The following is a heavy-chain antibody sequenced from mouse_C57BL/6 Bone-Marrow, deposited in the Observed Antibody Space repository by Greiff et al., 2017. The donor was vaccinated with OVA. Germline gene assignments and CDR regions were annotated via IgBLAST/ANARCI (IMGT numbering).Heavy chain of an antibody. CDR2: IDPSDSYT. Sequence: QVQLQQPGAELVRPGTSVKLSCKASGYTFTSYWMHWVKQRPGQGLEWIGVIDPSDSYTNYNQKFKGKATLTVDTSSSTAYMQLSSLTSEDSAVYYCARDYYGTGFDYWGQGTTLTVSS. CDR3: ARDYYGTGFDY. V-gene: IGHV1-59*01. CDR1: GYTFTSYW. D-gene: IGHD1-1*01. J-gene: IGHJ2*01.